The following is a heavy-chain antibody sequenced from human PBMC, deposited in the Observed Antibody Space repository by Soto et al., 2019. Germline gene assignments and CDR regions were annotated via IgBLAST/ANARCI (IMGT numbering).Heavy chain of an antibody. D-gene: IGHD6-19*01. CDR3: ARVQSSGGWFDP. CDR2: IYYSGST. J-gene: IGHJ5*02. Sequence: PSETLSLTCTVSGGSVSSGSYYWSWIRQPPGKGLEWIGYIYYSGSTNYNPSLKSRVTISVDTSKNQFSLKLSSVTAADTAVYYCARVQSSGGWFDPWGQGTLVTVSS. V-gene: IGHV4-61*01. CDR1: GGSVSSGSYY.